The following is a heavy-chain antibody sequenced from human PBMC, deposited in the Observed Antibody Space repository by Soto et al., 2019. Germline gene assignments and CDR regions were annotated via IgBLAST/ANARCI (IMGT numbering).Heavy chain of an antibody. V-gene: IGHV3-23*01. Sequence: DVQLLESGGGLVQPGGSLRLSCAASGFTFSSCGMSWVRQAPGKGLEWVSAISGSGDSSYYADSVKGRFTISRDNSKSTLYLQMNSLGAEDTAVYYCAKEDGVPPAMAGWVVRIHDYWGQGTLVTVSS. CDR3: AKEDGVPPAMAGWVVRIHDY. D-gene: IGHD2-2*01. J-gene: IGHJ4*02. CDR1: GFTFSSCG. CDR2: ISGSGDSS.